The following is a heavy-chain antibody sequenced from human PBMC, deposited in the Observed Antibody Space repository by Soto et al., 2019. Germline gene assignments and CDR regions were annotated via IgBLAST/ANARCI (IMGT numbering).Heavy chain of an antibody. CDR2: VYYTGDT. J-gene: IGHJ6*02. V-gene: IGHV4-59*08. D-gene: IGHD4-17*01. CDR3: VRQGIDYLHGLVDV. Sequence: QVQLQQSGPRLVKPSEILSLTCTVSSGPDRSHNWGWIRQPPGRGLGWIGYVYYTGDTAYNPSLRSRVSISADTSTNDISLTLSSVTAADTAVYYCVRQGIDYLHGLVDVWGQGTTVSVSS. CDR1: SGPDRSHN.